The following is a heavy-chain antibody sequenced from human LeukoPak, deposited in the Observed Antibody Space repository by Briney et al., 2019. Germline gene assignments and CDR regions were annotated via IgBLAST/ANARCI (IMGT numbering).Heavy chain of an antibody. Sequence: SQTLSLTCTVSGGSISSGGYYWSWIRQHPGKGLEWIGYIYYSGSTYYNPSLKSRVTISVDTSKNQFSLKLGSVTAADTAVYYCARGDYGDYPRYYFDYWGQGTLVTVSS. CDR2: IYYSGST. CDR3: ARGDYGDYPRYYFDY. J-gene: IGHJ4*02. CDR1: GGSISSGGYY. V-gene: IGHV4-31*03. D-gene: IGHD4-17*01.